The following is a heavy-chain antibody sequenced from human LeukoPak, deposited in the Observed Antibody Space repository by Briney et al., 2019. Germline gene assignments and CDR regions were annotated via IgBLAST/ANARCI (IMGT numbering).Heavy chain of an antibody. CDR2: IYYSGST. D-gene: IGHD2-8*01. CDR1: GGSISSYY. V-gene: IGHV4-59*01. Sequence: SETLSLTCTVSGGSISSYYWSWIRQPPGKGLEWIGHIYYSGSTNYNPSLKSRVTISVDTSKNQFSLKLSSVTAADTAVYYCARELLMVYAPDAFDIWGQGTMVTVSS. J-gene: IGHJ3*02. CDR3: ARELLMVYAPDAFDI.